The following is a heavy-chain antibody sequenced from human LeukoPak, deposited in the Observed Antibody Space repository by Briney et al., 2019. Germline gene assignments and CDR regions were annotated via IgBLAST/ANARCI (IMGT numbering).Heavy chain of an antibody. CDR2: INHSGST. D-gene: IGHD2-21*02. J-gene: IGHJ4*02. V-gene: IGHV4-34*01. Sequence: SETLSLTCAVYGGSFSGYYWSWIRQPPGKGLEWIGEINHSGSTYYNPSLKSRVTISVDRSKNQFSLKLSSVTAADTAVYYCARSITNLYGYDSYSYYFDYWGQGTLVTVSS. CDR1: GGSFSGYY. CDR3: ARSITNLYGYDSYSYYFDY.